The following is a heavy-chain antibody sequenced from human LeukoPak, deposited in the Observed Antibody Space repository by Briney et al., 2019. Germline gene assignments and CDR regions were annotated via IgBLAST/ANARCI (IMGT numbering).Heavy chain of an antibody. D-gene: IGHD2-21*02. CDR3: VREAGYCASVCLKSNWFDP. V-gene: IGHV3-23*01. CDR2: ISNGNT. CDR1: GFPFSNHA. Sequence: GGSLRLSCAASGFPFSNHAMSWVRQPPGKGLEWVSAISNGNTYYADSVRGRFTISRDDPKNMVYLQMNSLRDEDTALYYCVREAGYCASVCLKSNWFDPWGQGTLVTVSS. J-gene: IGHJ5*02.